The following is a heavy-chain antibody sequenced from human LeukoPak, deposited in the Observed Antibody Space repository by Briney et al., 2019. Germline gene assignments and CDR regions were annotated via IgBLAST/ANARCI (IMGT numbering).Heavy chain of an antibody. J-gene: IGHJ6*04. Sequence: SVKVSCKASGGTFSASGITWVRQAPGQGLEWMGGIIPMIGITNYAQKFQGRVTITADKSTSTAYMELSSLRSEDTALYYCASGLSGTSRHMDVWGRGTTVIVSS. V-gene: IGHV1-69*10. CDR3: ASGLSGTSRHMDV. D-gene: IGHD1-7*01. CDR1: GGTFSASG. CDR2: IIPMIGIT.